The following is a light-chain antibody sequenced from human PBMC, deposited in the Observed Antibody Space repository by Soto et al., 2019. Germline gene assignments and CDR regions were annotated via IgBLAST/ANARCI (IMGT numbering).Light chain of an antibody. CDR3: SSYAGSNNFV. J-gene: IGLJ1*01. V-gene: IGLV2-8*01. Sequence: QSVLSPPPSASGSPGQSFTIPCTGTISDIGAYIYVSWYQQHPGKAPKLMISEVSRWPSGVPERFSGYKYGNTASLTVSGLQADDEAHYYCSSYAGSNNFVFGTGTKVTVL. CDR2: EVS. CDR1: ISDIGAYIY.